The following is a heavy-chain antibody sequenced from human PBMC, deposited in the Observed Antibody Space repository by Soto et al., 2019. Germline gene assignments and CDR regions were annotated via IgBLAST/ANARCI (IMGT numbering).Heavy chain of an antibody. CDR2: IYYSGST. CDR1: GVSVSSGSYY. D-gene: IGHD3-22*01. J-gene: IGHJ4*02. Sequence: SETLSLTCTVSGVSVSSGSYYWSWIRQPPGKGLEWIGYIYYSGSTNYNPSLKSRVTISVDTSKNQFSLKLSSVTAADTAVYYCAGTSYYYDSSGYYQYWGQGTLVTVSS. V-gene: IGHV4-61*01. CDR3: AGTSYYYDSSGYYQY.